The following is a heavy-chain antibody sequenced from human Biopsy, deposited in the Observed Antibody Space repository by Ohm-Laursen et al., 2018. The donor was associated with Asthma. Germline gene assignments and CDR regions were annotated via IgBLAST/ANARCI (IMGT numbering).Heavy chain of an antibody. J-gene: IGHJ1*01. Sequence: SLRLSCSASVFTFGDYCMSWVRQVPGQGLAWVANIKHDGSEKNHVDSLKGRFTISRDNAKNLLFLQMNRLRAEDTAVYYCARTFHFWSPYHAEHYQLWGQGTLVTVSS. CDR1: VFTFGDYC. CDR3: ARTFHFWSPYHAEHYQL. D-gene: IGHD3-3*01. V-gene: IGHV3-7*01. CDR2: IKHDGSEK.